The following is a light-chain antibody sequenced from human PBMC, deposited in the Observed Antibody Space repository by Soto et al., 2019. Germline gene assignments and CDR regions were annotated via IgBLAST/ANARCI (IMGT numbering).Light chain of an antibody. V-gene: IGKV3-20*01. Sequence: EIVLTQSPGTLSLSPGERATLSCRASQSVTNNYLAWYQQKPGQAPRLLIYGASSRATGVPDRFGGSGSGTDFTLTISRLEPEDFAVYYCQQYYNSAIFGQGTRLEIK. CDR3: QQYYNSAI. CDR1: QSVTNNY. CDR2: GAS. J-gene: IGKJ5*01.